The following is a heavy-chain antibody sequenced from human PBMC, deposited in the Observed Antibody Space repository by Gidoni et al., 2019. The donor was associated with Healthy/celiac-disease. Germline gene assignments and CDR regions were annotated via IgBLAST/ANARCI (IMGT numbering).Heavy chain of an antibody. D-gene: IGHD1-26*01. J-gene: IGHJ3*02. Sequence: EVQLVESGGGLVQPGGSLRLSCAASGFTFSSYSMNWVRQAPGKGLEWVSYISSSSSTIYYADSVKGRFTISRDNAKNSLYLQMNSLRAEDTAVYYCARDNWVVGATTAFDIWGQGTMVTVSS. V-gene: IGHV3-48*01. CDR2: ISSSSSTI. CDR3: ARDNWVVGATTAFDI. CDR1: GFTFSSYS.